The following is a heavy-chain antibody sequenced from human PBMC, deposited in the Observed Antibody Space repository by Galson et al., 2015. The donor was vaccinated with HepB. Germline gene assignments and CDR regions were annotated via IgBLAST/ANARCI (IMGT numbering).Heavy chain of an antibody. CDR3: ARGGLVVVTKAIARNRKEDY. CDR2: INPNSGGT. Sequence: SVKVSCKASGYTFTGYYMHWVRQAPGQGLEWMGWINPNSGGTNYAQKFQGWVTMTRDTSISTAYMELSRLRSDDTAVYYCARGGLVVVTKAIARNRKEDYWGQGTLVTVSS. V-gene: IGHV1-2*04. CDR1: GYTFTGYY. D-gene: IGHD2-21*02. J-gene: IGHJ4*02.